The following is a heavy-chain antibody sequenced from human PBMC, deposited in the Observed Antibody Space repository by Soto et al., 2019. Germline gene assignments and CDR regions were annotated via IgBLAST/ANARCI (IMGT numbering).Heavy chain of an antibody. CDR3: AKVPSGRLRSCEC. D-gene: IGHD5-12*01. Sequence: GGSLRLSCAASGFTLGSFAVSWVRQAPGKGLEWVSAITGSGNTYYADSVKGRFTISRDNSKNTLYLQMNSLRFDDTAVYHCAKVPSGRLRSCECWGQ. CDR2: ITGSGNT. V-gene: IGHV3-23*01. J-gene: IGHJ1*01. CDR1: GFTLGSFA.